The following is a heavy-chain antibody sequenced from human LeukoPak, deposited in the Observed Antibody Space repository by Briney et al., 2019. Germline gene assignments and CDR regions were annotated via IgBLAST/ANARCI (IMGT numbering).Heavy chain of an antibody. D-gene: IGHD6-19*01. Sequence: VASVKVSCKVSGYTLTELSMHWVRQAPGKGLEWMGGFDPEDGETIYAQKFQGRVTMTRNTSISTAYMELSSLRSEDTAVYYCALSSGWFGISYYYYYYGMDVWGQGTTVTVSS. J-gene: IGHJ6*02. CDR3: ALSSGWFGISYYYYYYGMDV. CDR1: GYTLTELS. CDR2: FDPEDGET. V-gene: IGHV1-24*01.